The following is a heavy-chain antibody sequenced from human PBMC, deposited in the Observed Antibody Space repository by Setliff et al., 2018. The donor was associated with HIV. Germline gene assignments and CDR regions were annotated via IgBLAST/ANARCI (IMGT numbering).Heavy chain of an antibody. J-gene: IGHJ3*02. CDR1: GGSFSGYY. Sequence: SETLSLTCAVYGGSFSGYYWSWVRQPPGKGLEWIGEINHSGSTNYNPSLKSRVTISVDTSKNQFSLKLSSVTAADTAVYYCASTSGSGSAAVGDIWGQGTMVTVSS. V-gene: IGHV4-34*01. D-gene: IGHD1-26*01. CDR3: ASTSGSGSAAVGDI. CDR2: INHSGST.